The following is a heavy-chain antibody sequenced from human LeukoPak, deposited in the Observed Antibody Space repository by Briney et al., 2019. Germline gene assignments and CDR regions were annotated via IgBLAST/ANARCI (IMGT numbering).Heavy chain of an antibody. CDR1: GFTCSSYW. J-gene: IGHJ3*02. D-gene: IGHD2-8*01. CDR3: GRGHSRCISYDCFDI. Sequence: GGSLRLSCAASGFTCSSYWMHWVRQAPGKGVVWVSRMTCDGSTTTYAESVKGRFTIYRGNAKNTLYLQMNSLRAEETAVYYCGRGHSRCISYDCFDIWGQGTMVTVSS. CDR2: MTCDGSTT. V-gene: IGHV3-74*01.